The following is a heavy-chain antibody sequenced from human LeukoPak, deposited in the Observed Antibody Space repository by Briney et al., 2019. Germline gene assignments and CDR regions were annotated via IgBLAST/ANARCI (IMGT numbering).Heavy chain of an antibody. CDR2: ISYDGSNK. CDR1: GFTFSSYA. Sequence: GGSLRLSCAASGFTFSSYAMHWVRQAPGKGLEWVAVISYDGSNKYYADSVKGRFTISRDNSKNTLYLQMNSLRAEDTAVYYCARVSSRTGYYSYDAFDIWGQGTMVTVSS. D-gene: IGHD3/OR15-3a*01. J-gene: IGHJ3*02. V-gene: IGHV3-30-3*01. CDR3: ARVSSRTGYYSYDAFDI.